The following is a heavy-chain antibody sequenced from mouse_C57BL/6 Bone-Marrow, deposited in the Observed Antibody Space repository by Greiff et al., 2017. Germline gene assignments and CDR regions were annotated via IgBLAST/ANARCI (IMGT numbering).Heavy chain of an antibody. D-gene: IGHD2-5*01. CDR3: ARQGIVTTKFAY. CDR1: GFTFSDYY. CDR2: ISNGGGST. Sequence: DVKLVESGGGLVQPGGSLTLSCAASGFTFSDYYLYWVRQTPEKRLEWVAYISNGGGSTYYPDTVKGRFTIARDNAKNTLYLQMSRLKSEDTAMYYCARQGIVTTKFAYWGQGTLVTVSA. J-gene: IGHJ3*01. V-gene: IGHV5-12*01.